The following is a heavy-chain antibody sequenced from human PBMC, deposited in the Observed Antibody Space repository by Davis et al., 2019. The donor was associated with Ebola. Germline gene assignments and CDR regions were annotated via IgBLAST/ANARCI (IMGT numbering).Heavy chain of an antibody. CDR2: ISSDGTND. CDR1: GFTFSTFA. CDR3: TRDQLGYTYGWESWFDP. J-gene: IGHJ5*02. V-gene: IGHV3-30*04. D-gene: IGHD5-18*01. Sequence: PGGSLRLSCAASGFTFSTFAMHWVRQAPGKGLEWVALISSDGTNDFYADSVKGRFTISRDNSNNTLHLQMNSLGVDDTAMYFCTRDQLGYTYGWESWFDPWGQGTLVTVSS.